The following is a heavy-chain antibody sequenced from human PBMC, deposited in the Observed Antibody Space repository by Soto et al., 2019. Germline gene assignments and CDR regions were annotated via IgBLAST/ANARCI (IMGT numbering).Heavy chain of an antibody. D-gene: IGHD1-26*01. V-gene: IGHV1-69*13. CDR2: IIPIFGTA. Sequence: SVKVSCKASGGTFSSYAISWVRQAPGQGLEWMGGIIPIFGTANYAQKFQGRVTITADESTSTAYMELSSLRSEDTAVYYCARDVGATLNWFDPWGQGTLVTVSS. CDR3: ARDVGATLNWFDP. J-gene: IGHJ5*02. CDR1: GGTFSSYA.